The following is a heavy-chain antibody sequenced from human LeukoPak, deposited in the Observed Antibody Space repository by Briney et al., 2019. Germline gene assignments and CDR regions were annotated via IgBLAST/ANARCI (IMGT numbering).Heavy chain of an antibody. Sequence: ASVKVSCKASGGTFSSYAISWVRQAPGQGLEWMGGIIPIFGTANYAQKFQGRVTMTRDTSISTAYMELSRLRSDDTAVYYCARDLYHYDSSGSRGTFDIWGQGTMVTVSS. D-gene: IGHD3-22*01. J-gene: IGHJ3*02. V-gene: IGHV1-69*05. CDR1: GGTFSSYA. CDR2: IIPIFGTA. CDR3: ARDLYHYDSSGSRGTFDI.